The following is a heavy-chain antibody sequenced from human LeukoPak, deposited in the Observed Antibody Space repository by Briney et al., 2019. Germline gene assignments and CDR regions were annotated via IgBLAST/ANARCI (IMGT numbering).Heavy chain of an antibody. CDR1: GFTFSSYS. D-gene: IGHD1-7*01. V-gene: IGHV3-48*02. J-gene: IGHJ3*02. CDR3: ARRMGGELVAFDI. Sequence: GGSLRLSCAASGFTFSSYSMNWVRQAPGKGLEWVSYISSSSTTIYFADSVKGRFTISRDNAKNSLYLQMNSLRDEDRAVYYCARRMGGELVAFDIWGQGTMVTVSS. CDR2: ISSSSTTI.